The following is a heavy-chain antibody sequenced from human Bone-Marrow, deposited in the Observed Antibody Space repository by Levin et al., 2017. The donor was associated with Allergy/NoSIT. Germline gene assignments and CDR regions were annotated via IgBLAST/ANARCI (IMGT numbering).Heavy chain of an antibody. D-gene: IGHD6-19*01. V-gene: IGHV3-7*01. Sequence: PGGSLRLSCATSGFTFSTYWMSWVRQAPGKGLEWVANIKIDGTEKYYVDSVKGRFTISRDNAKNSLYLQMNSLRAEDTAVYYCARGPLETYNSGWFGGGAFDIWGQGTMVTVSS. CDR2: IKIDGTEK. J-gene: IGHJ3*02. CDR3: ARGPLETYNSGWFGGGAFDI. CDR1: GFTFSTYW.